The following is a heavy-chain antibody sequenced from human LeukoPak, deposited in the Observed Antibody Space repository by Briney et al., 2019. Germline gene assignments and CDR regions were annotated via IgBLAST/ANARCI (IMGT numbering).Heavy chain of an antibody. D-gene: IGHD1-26*01. V-gene: IGHV1-46*01. J-gene: IGHJ5*02. CDR2: INPNGGST. CDR1: GYTFTSYY. CDR3: AREELSVGSSGSYWGYNWFDP. Sequence: ASVKVSCKASGYTFTSYYMHWVRQAPGQGLEWMGIINPNGGSTNYAQKFQGRVTITRDMSTSTVYMELSRLRSEDTAVYYCAREELSVGSSGSYWGYNWFDPWGQGTLVTVSS.